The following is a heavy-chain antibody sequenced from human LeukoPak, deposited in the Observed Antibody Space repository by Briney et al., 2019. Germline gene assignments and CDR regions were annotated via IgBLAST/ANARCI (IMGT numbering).Heavy chain of an antibody. Sequence: ASVKVSCKASGYTFTGYYMHWVRQAPGQGLEWMGCINPNSGGTNYAQKFQGRVTMTRDTSISTAYMELSRLRSDDTAVYYCARVRGEYQLLWGENYFDYWGQGTLVTVSS. V-gene: IGHV1-2*02. J-gene: IGHJ4*02. D-gene: IGHD2-2*01. CDR3: ARVRGEYQLLWGENYFDY. CDR1: GYTFTGYY. CDR2: INPNSGGT.